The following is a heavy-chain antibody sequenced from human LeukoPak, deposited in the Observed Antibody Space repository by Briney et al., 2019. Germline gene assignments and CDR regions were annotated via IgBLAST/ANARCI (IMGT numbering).Heavy chain of an antibody. D-gene: IGHD3-3*01. Sequence: GGSLRLSCAASGFTFSSYAMSWVRQAPGKGLEWVGRIKSKTIGGTTDYAAPVKGRFSISRDDSKNTLFLQMYSLRTEDTGVYYCSTMSAIFGVVIPDYWGQGTLVSVSP. V-gene: IGHV3-15*01. CDR2: IKSKTIGGTT. J-gene: IGHJ4*02. CDR1: GFTFSSYA. CDR3: STMSAIFGVVIPDY.